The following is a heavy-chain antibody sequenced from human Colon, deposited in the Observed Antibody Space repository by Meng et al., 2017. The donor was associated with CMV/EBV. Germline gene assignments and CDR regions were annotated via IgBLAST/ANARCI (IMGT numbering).Heavy chain of an antibody. V-gene: IGHV3-23*01. J-gene: IGHJ4*02. CDR1: GFTFDNYA. CDR2: IVGGGGSRK. Sequence: GESLKISCATSGFTFDNYAMSWVRQAPGKGLEWVSAIVGGGGSRKYYADSVKGRFTISRDNSKNMVFLEMNGLTAEDTAVYYCARGLTHLGGSTLRAFDYRGQGTLVTVSS. D-gene: IGHD1-26*01. CDR3: ARGLTHLGGSTLRAFDY.